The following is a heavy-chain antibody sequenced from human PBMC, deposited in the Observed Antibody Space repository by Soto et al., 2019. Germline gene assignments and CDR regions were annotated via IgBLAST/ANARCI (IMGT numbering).Heavy chain of an antibody. CDR1: GGSFSGYY. CDR3: ARGPSVYYGSGAQYYYYMDV. CDR2: INHSGST. J-gene: IGHJ6*03. V-gene: IGHV4-34*01. D-gene: IGHD3-10*01. Sequence: SETLSLTCAVYGGSFSGYYWSWIRQPPGKGLEWIGEINHSGSTNYNPSLKSRVTISVDTSKNQFSLKLSSVTAADTAVYYCARGPSVYYGSGAQYYYYMDVWGKGTTVTVSS.